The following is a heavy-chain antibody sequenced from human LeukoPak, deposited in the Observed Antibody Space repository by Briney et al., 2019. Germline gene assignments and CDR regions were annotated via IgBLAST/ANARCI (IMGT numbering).Heavy chain of an antibody. J-gene: IGHJ5*02. CDR2: ISYDGSNK. CDR1: GFTFSSYG. D-gene: IGHD2-15*01. V-gene: IGHV3-30*03. CDR3: ARAAAGFDP. Sequence: GGSLRLSCAASGFTFSSYGMHWVRQAPGKGLEWVAVISYDGSNKYYADSVKGRFTISRDNSKNTLYLQMNSLRAEDTAVYYCARAAAGFDPWGQGTLVTVSS.